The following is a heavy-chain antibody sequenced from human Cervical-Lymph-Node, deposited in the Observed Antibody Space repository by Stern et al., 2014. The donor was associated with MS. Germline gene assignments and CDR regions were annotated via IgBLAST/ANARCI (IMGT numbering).Heavy chain of an antibody. D-gene: IGHD5-24*01. CDR2: IHYSGTT. V-gene: IGHV4-30-4*01. Sequence: VQLVESGPGLVKPSQTLSLTCAVTGGSISSAAYYWSWIRQSPGKGLGWIGYIHYSGTTYYNPSLKSRVTISVDTSKNQFSLKLRSVTAADTAVYYCSRDADGYSLVFGYWGRGTLVTVSS. CDR3: SRDADGYSLVFGY. J-gene: IGHJ4*02. CDR1: GGSISSAAYY.